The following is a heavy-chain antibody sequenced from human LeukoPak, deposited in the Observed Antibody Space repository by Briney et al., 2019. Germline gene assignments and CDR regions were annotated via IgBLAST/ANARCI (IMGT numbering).Heavy chain of an antibody. CDR2: INHSGST. CDR3: ARGGRITMVRGVIGWFDP. Sequence: SETLSLTCAVYGGSFSGYYWSWIRQPPGKGLEWIGEINHSGSTNYNPSLRSRVTISVDTSKNQFSLKLSSVTDADTAVYYCARGGRITMVRGVIGWFDPWGQGTLVTVSS. J-gene: IGHJ5*02. D-gene: IGHD3-10*01. CDR1: GGSFSGYY. V-gene: IGHV4-34*01.